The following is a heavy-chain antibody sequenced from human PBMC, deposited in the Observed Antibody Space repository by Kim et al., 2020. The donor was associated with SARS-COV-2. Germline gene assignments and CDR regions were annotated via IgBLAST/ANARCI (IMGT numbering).Heavy chain of an antibody. CDR2: IIPIFGTA. CDR3: ARLKRYSGYDFGAFDI. D-gene: IGHD5-12*01. Sequence: SVKVSCKASGGTFSSYAISWVRQAPGQGLEWMGGIIPIFGTANYAQKFQGRVTITADESTSTAYMELSSLRSEDTAVYYCARLKRYSGYDFGAFDIWGQGTMVTVSS. V-gene: IGHV1-69*13. J-gene: IGHJ3*02. CDR1: GGTFSSYA.